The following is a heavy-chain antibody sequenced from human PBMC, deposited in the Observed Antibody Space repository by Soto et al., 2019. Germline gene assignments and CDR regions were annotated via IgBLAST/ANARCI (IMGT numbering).Heavy chain of an antibody. J-gene: IGHJ5*02. V-gene: IGHV4-4*09. CDR2: IYNSGST. D-gene: IGHD2-15*01. Sequence: SETLSLTCSVSGGSIRSFSWSWIRQPPGRGLQWIGYIYNSGSTNYNPSLKSRATISVDTSKNQFSLTLTSVTAADTAVYYCARFHKYSEANWFDPWGQGTLVTVSS. CDR1: GGSIRSFS. CDR3: ARFHKYSEANWFDP.